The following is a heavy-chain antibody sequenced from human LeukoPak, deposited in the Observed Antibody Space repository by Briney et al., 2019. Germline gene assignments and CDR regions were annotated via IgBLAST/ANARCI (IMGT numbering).Heavy chain of an antibody. D-gene: IGHD1-14*01. CDR3: ARGGFDDYLRPEGAFDI. V-gene: IGHV1-18*04. Sequence: GASVKVSFKASGYTFTSYGISWVRQAPGQGLEWMGWISAYNGNTNYAQKLQGRVTMTTDTSTSTAYMELRSLRSDDTAVYYCARGGFDDYLRPEGAFDIWGQGTMVTVSS. CDR1: GYTFTSYG. CDR2: ISAYNGNT. J-gene: IGHJ3*02.